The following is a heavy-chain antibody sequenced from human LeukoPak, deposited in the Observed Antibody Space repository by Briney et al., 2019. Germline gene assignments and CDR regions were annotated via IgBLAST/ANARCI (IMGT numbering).Heavy chain of an antibody. D-gene: IGHD6-19*01. CDR1: GFTFSSYS. CDR3: ASPAVAGTRDAFDI. V-gene: IGHV3-21*01. J-gene: IGHJ3*02. CDR2: ISSSSSYI. Sequence: GGSLRLSCAASGFTFSSYSMNWVRQAPGKGLEWVSSISSSSSYIYYADSVKGRFTISRDNAKDSLYLQMNSLRAEDTAVYYCASPAVAGTRDAFDIWGQGTMVTVSS.